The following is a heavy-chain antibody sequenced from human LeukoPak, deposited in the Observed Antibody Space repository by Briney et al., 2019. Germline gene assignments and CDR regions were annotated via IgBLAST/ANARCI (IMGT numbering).Heavy chain of an antibody. V-gene: IGHV1-69*04. CDR3: ARAHCGGDCRDAFDI. CDR1: GYTFTSYG. Sequence: GASVKVSCKASGYTFTSYGISWVRQAPGQGLEWMGRIIPILGIANYAQKFQGRVTITADKSTSTAYMEPSSLRSEDTAVYYCARAHCGGDCRDAFDIWGQGTMVTVSS. J-gene: IGHJ3*02. CDR2: IIPILGIA. D-gene: IGHD2-21*02.